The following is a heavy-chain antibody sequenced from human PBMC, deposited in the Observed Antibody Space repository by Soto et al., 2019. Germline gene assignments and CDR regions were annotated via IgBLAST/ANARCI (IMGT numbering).Heavy chain of an antibody. D-gene: IGHD3-22*01. J-gene: IGHJ5*02. CDR1: GGSIISGGYY. CDR3: ARLGSYYDSSGYYIDP. CDR2: IYYSGST. V-gene: IGHV4-31*03. Sequence: SETLSLTCTVSGGSIISGGYYFICIRQHPWKGLELIGYIYYSGSTYYNPSLKSRVTISVDTSKNQFSLKLSSVTAADTAVYYCARLGSYYDSSGYYIDPWGQGTLVTVSS.